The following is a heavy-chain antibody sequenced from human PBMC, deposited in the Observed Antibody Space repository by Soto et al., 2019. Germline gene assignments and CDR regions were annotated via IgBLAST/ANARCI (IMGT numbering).Heavy chain of an antibody. CDR3: AGDLPLCSSWCSYYYGMDV. CDR2: INPSGGST. D-gene: IGHD6-13*01. J-gene: IGHJ6*02. Sequence: ASVKVSCKASGYTFTSYYMHWVRQAPGQGLEWMGIINPSGGSTSYAQKFQGRVTMTRDTSTSTVYMELSSLRSEDTAVYYCAGDLPLCSSWCSYYYGMDVWGQGTTVTVSS. CDR1: GYTFTSYY. V-gene: IGHV1-46*01.